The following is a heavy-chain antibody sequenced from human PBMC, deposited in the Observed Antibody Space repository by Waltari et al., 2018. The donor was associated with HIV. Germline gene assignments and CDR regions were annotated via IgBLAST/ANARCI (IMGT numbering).Heavy chain of an antibody. CDR3: ARQGCTSTSCQRRGGMDV. V-gene: IGHV4-59*08. CDR2: IYYSGST. CDR1: GGSIDYYY. Sequence: QVQLQESGPGLVKPSETLSLTCTVPGGSIDYYYRSWIRQPPGKGLEWIGYIYYSGSTNYNPSLKSRVTMSVDTSKNQFSLNLSSVTAADTAVYYCARQGCTSTSCQRRGGMDVWGQGTSVSVSS. D-gene: IGHD2-2*01. J-gene: IGHJ6*02.